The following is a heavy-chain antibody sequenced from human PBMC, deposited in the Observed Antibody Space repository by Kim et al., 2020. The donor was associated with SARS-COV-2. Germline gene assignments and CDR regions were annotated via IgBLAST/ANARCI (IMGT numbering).Heavy chain of an antibody. J-gene: IGHJ4*02. CDR1: GYTFTSYA. Sequence: ASVKVSCKASGYTFTSYAMHWVRQAPGQRLEWMGWINAGNGNTKYSQKFQGRVTITRDTSASTAYMELSSLRSEDTAVYYCARVDWNYGRGKFFDYWGQGTLVTVSS. V-gene: IGHV1-3*01. CDR2: INAGNGNT. CDR3: ARVDWNYGRGKFFDY. D-gene: IGHD1-7*01.